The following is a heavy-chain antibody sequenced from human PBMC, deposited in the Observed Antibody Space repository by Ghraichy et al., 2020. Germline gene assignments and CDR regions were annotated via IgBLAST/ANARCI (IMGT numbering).Heavy chain of an antibody. CDR3: ARSNPNGYLEY. D-gene: IGHD2-8*01. J-gene: IGHJ4*02. Sequence: SCAASGFTFSDHYMDWVRQAPGKGLEWVGRIRNKANSYTTEYAASVKGRFTVSRDDSKNLVYLQMNSLKTEDTAVYYCARSNPNGYLEYWGQGTLVTVSS. V-gene: IGHV3-72*01. CDR1: GFTFSDHY. CDR2: IRNKANSYTT.